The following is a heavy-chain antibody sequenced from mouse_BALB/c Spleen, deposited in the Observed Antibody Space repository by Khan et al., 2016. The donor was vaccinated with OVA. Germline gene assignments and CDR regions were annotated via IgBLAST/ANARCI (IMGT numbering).Heavy chain of an antibody. CDR2: INTYNGEP. CDR1: GKTFTNYG. D-gene: IGHD1-1*01. Sequence: QIQLVQSGPELKKPGETVKISCKASGKTFTNYGMNWVKQAPGKGLKWMGWINTYNGEPTYADDFKGRFAFSLEASASTAYIHMNNLKDEDTTTYVWAGPPYVCDVMVYWGQGTSVTVSS. V-gene: IGHV9-3-1*01. J-gene: IGHJ4*01. CDR3: AGPPYVCDVMVY.